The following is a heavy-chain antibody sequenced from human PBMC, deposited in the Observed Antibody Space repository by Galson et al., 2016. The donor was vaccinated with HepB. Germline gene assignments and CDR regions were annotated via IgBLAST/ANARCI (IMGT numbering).Heavy chain of an antibody. CDR1: GFSFGSYA. CDR2: LSGNGNIT. J-gene: IGHJ4*02. Sequence: SLRLSCAASGFSFGSYAMHWVRQAPGKGLECVSALSGNGNITHYADSLKGRFTISRDNSKNMLYLQMRSLKPEDTAVYYCVRRVDWGQGTLVTVST. V-gene: IGHV3-64D*09. CDR3: VRRVD. D-gene: IGHD2-2*01.